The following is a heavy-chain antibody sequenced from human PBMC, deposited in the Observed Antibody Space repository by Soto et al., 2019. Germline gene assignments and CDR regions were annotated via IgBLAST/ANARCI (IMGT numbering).Heavy chain of an antibody. CDR2: IYHSGST. D-gene: IGHD2-2*01. CDR1: GGSISSSNW. V-gene: IGHV4-4*02. CDR3: AREGPAAGLYYYYGMDV. Sequence: PSETLSLTCAVSGGSISSSNWWSWVRQPPGKGLEWIGEIYHSGSTNYNPSLKSRVTISVDKSKNQFSLKLSSVTAADTAAYYCAREGPAAGLYYYYGMDVWGQGTTVTVSS. J-gene: IGHJ6*02.